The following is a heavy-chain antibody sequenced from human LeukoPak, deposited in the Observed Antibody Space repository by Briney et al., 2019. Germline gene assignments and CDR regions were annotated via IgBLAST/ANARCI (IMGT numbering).Heavy chain of an antibody. CDR3: AKDLYYYDSSGITLTSDY. D-gene: IGHD3-22*01. CDR2: ISGSGGST. Sequence: GGSLRLSCAASGFTFSSYAMSWVRQAPGKGLEWVSAISGSGGSTYYADSVKGRFTISRDNSKNTLYLQMNSPRAEDTAVYYCAKDLYYYDSSGITLTSDYWGQGTLVTVSS. V-gene: IGHV3-23*01. CDR1: GFTFSSYA. J-gene: IGHJ4*02.